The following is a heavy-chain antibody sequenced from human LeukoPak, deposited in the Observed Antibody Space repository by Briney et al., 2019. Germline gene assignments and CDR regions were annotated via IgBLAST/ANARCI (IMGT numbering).Heavy chain of an antibody. CDR3: ARDLFGSQSRFDH. J-gene: IGHJ4*02. D-gene: IGHD3-10*01. Sequence: GGSLRLSSAASVFRFRSYVMHSVPQSPGTGVKWVAGISRDRRVKSYADSLKGRFTISRDNLQNRLYVQRNDLRIEDNALLYCARDLFGSQSRFDHWGQGTQVIVSS. CDR2: ISRDRRVK. CDR1: VFRFRSYV. V-gene: IGHV3-30*13.